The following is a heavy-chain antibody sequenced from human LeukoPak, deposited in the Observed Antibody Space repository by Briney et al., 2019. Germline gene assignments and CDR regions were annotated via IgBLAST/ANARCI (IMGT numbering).Heavy chain of an antibody. V-gene: IGHV1-2*02. J-gene: IGHJ4*02. Sequence: ASVKVSCKASGYTFTGYYMHWVRQAPGQGLEWMGWTNPNSGGTNYAQKFQGRVTMTRDTSISTAYMELSRLRSDDTAVYYCARVPTAASIVVVPAALGSWGQGTLVTVSS. D-gene: IGHD2-2*01. CDR3: ARVPTAASIVVVPAALGS. CDR2: TNPNSGGT. CDR1: GYTFTGYY.